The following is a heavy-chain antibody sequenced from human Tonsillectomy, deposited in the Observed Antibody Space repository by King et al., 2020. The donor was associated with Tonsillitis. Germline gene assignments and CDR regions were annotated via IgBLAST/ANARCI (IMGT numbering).Heavy chain of an antibody. CDR3: ARDRSGYYRTYYFDY. Sequence: VQLQESGPGLVKPSETLSLTCTVSGGSISSYYWSWIRQPPGKGLEWIGYIYYSGSTNYNPSLKSRVTISVDTSKNQFSLRLSSVTAADTAVYYCARDRSGYYRTYYFDYWGQGTLVTVSS. V-gene: IGHV4-59*01. CDR1: GGSISSYY. CDR2: IYYSGST. J-gene: IGHJ4*02. D-gene: IGHD3-3*01.